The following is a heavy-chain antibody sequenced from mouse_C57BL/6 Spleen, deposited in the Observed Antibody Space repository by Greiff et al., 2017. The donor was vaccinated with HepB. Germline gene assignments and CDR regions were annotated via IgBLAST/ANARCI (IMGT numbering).Heavy chain of an antibody. CDR1: GFTFSNYW. D-gene: IGHD4-1*01. V-gene: IGHV6-3*01. J-gene: IGHJ1*03. Sequence: EVKLVESGGGLVQPGGSMKLSCVASGFTFSNYWMNWVRQSPEKGLEWVAQIRLKSDNYATHYAESVKGRFTISRDDSKSSDYLQMNNLRAEDTGIYYCTKLGRGYFDVWGTGTTVTVSS. CDR3: TKLGRGYFDV. CDR2: IRLKSDNYAT.